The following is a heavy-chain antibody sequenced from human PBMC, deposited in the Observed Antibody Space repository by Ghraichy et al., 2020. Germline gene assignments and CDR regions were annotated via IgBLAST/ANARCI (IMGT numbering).Heavy chain of an antibody. Sequence: GGSLRLSCAASGITFSRYGMHWVRQAPGKGLEWLAVTSYDGSSKYYADSVKGRFTISRDNSKNTLYLQMNSLRAEDTAVYFCAKERDTSGYYSFRGDFYGMDVWGQGTTVTVS. D-gene: IGHD3-22*01. CDR1: GITFSRYG. J-gene: IGHJ6*02. V-gene: IGHV3-30*18. CDR2: TSYDGSSK. CDR3: AKERDTSGYYSFRGDFYGMDV.